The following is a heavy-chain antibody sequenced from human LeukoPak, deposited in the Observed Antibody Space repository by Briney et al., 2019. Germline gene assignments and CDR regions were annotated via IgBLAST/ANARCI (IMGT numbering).Heavy chain of an antibody. CDR1: GFTFSSYS. V-gene: IGHV3-23*01. CDR3: AKDERFGCSSTSCPGSY. J-gene: IGHJ4*02. Sequence: PGGSLRLSCAASGFTFSSYSMNWVRQAPGKGLEWVSAISGSGGSTYYADSVKGRFTISRDNSKNTLYLQMNSLRAEDTAVYYCAKDERFGCSSTSCPGSYWGQGTLVTVSS. CDR2: ISGSGGST. D-gene: IGHD2-2*01.